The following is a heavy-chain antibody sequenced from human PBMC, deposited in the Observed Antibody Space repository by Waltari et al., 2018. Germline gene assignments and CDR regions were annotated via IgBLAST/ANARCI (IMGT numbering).Heavy chain of an antibody. J-gene: IGHJ4*02. CDR3: ARRRRWYCSGGSCYFDY. Sequence: QVQLQQWGAGLLKPSETLSLTCAVYGGSFSGYYWSWIRQPPGKGLEWIGESNHSGSTNYNPSLKSRVTISVDTSKNQFSLKLSSVTAADTAVYYCARRRRWYCSGGSCYFDYWGQGTLVTVSS. CDR2: SNHSGST. D-gene: IGHD2-15*01. CDR1: GGSFSGYY. V-gene: IGHV4-34*01.